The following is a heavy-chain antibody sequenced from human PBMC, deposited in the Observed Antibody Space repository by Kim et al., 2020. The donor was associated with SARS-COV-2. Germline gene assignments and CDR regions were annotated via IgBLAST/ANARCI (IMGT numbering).Heavy chain of an antibody. CDR3: ARELTDYYFDY. J-gene: IGHJ4*02. CDR2: T. V-gene: IGHV4-59*01. Sequence: TNSNPSLKSRVTISVDTSKNQFSLKLSSVTAADTAVYYCARELTDYYFDYWGQGTLVTVSS. D-gene: IGHD3-16*01.